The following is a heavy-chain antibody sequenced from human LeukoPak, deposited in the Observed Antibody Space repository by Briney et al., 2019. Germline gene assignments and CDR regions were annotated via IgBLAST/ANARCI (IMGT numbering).Heavy chain of an antibody. CDR1: GGSTSSYY. CDR3: ARAVVFYYDGSGYSTRFDY. V-gene: IGHV4-59*01. Sequence: PSETLSLTCTVSGGSTSSYYWSWIRQPPGKGLEWIGYIYYSGSTSYTPSLKSRVTISLDTCKNQFSLKVRSVTAADTAMYYCARAVVFYYDGSGYSTRFDYWGQGTLVTVSS. CDR2: IYYSGST. J-gene: IGHJ4*02. D-gene: IGHD3-22*01.